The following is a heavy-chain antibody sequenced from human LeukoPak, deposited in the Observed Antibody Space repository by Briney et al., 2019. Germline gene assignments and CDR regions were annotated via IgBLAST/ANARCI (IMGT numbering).Heavy chain of an antibody. D-gene: IGHD3-22*01. V-gene: IGHV4-59*01. Sequence: SETLSLTCTVSGGSISSYYWSWIRQPPGKRLEWIGYIYYSGSTNYNPSLKSRVTISVDTSKNQFSLKLSSVTAADTAVYYCAANYYDSSGYYYPFDYWGQGTLVTVSS. J-gene: IGHJ4*02. CDR3: AANYYDSSGYYYPFDY. CDR2: IYYSGST. CDR1: GGSISSYY.